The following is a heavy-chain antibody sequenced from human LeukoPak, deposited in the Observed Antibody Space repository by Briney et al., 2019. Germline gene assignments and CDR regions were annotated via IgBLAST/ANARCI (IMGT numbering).Heavy chain of an antibody. Sequence: SGGSLRLSCAASGFTYSSYSMNWVRQAPGKGLEWVSSISSSSSYIYYADSVKGRFTISRDNAKNSLYLQMNSLRAEDTAVYYCARDGVVCDSSGSFDYWGQGTLVTVSS. CDR3: ARDGVVCDSSGSFDY. J-gene: IGHJ4*02. D-gene: IGHD3-22*01. V-gene: IGHV3-21*01. CDR1: GFTYSSYS. CDR2: ISSSSSYI.